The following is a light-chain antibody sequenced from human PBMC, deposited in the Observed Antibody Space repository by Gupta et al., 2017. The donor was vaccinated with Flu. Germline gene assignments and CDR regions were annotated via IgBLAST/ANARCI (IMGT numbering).Light chain of an antibody. V-gene: IGLV3-1*01. CDR3: QAWDSSTEV. CDR2: QDS. CDR1: KLGDKY. J-gene: IGLJ1*01. Sequence: SPGQTASITCSGDKLGDKYACWYQQKPGQSPVLVIYQDSKRPSGIPERFSGSNSGNTATLTISGTQAMDEADYYCQAWDSSTEVFGTGTKVTVL.